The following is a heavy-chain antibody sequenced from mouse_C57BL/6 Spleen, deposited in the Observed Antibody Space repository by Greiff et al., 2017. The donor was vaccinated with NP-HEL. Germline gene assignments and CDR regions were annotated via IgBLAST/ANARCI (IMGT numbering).Heavy chain of an antibody. CDR2: ISSGGDYI. J-gene: IGHJ2*01. D-gene: IGHD4-1*01. Sequence: EVMLVESGEGLVKPGGSLKLSCAASGFTFSSYAMSWVRQTPEKRLEWVAYISSGGDYIYYADTVKGRFTISRDNARNTLYLQMSSLKSEDTAMYYCTRDGGLTGPYYFDYWGQGTTLTVS. CDR3: TRDGGLTGPYYFDY. V-gene: IGHV5-9-1*02. CDR1: GFTFSSYA.